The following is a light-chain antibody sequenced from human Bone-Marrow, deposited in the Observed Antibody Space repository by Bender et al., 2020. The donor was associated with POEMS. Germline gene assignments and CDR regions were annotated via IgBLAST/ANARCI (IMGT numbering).Light chain of an antibody. Sequence: ELTQPTSVSVSPGKTARITCSGDALPEKYGYWYQQKPGQAPVLGIYQDRERPSGHPERLSGSSSGTAVTLTISGVQAEVGASYYRKSADSTGPSCVFGGGTKLTVL. CDR3: KSADSTGPSCV. J-gene: IGLJ3*02. CDR2: QDR. CDR1: ALPEKY. V-gene: IGLV3-25*03.